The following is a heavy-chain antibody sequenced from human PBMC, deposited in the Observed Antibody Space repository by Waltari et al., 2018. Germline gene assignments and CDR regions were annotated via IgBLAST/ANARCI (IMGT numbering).Heavy chain of an antibody. CDR1: GGSIIRAAYY. J-gene: IGHJ2*01. Sequence: QPQLQESGPGLVKPSETLSLTCVVSGGSIIRAAYYWGWVRQPPGQGLEFIGSMYYSGSTYYNPSLKSRVTISVDTSQNQFSLRLSSVTAADTAVYYCARQDYYYVKGYFDLWGRGTLVTVSS. V-gene: IGHV4-39*01. D-gene: IGHD3-22*01. CDR3: ARQDYYYVKGYFDL. CDR2: MYYSGST.